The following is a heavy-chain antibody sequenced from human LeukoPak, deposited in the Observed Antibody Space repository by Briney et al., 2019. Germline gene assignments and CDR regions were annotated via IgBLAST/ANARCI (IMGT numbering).Heavy chain of an antibody. CDR2: ISSSSSYI. CDR1: GLTFSSYS. V-gene: IGHV3-21*01. D-gene: IGHD4-23*01. CDR3: ASPSSGSPVVMR. Sequence: PGGSLRLSCAASGLTFSSYSMNWVRQAPGKGLEWVSSISSSSSYIYYADSVKGRFTISRDNAKNSLYLQMNSLRAEDTAVYYCASPSSGSPVVMRWGQGTLVTVSS. J-gene: IGHJ4*02.